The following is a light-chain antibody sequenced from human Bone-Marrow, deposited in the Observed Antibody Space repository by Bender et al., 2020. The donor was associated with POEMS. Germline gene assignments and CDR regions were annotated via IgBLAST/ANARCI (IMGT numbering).Light chain of an antibody. CDR2: EDD. CDR3: SSYTTSSTYV. CDR1: SSDVGNYNL. Sequence: QSALTQPASVSGSPGQSITISCTGTSSDVGNYNLVSWYQHHPGKAPKLMIYEDDERPSGVSARFSGSKSGNTASLTISGLQAEDEADYYCSSYTTSSTYVFGTGTKVTVL. J-gene: IGLJ1*01. V-gene: IGLV2-14*02.